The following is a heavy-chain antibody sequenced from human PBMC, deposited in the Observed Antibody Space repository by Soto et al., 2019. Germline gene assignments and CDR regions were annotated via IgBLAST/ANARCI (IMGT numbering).Heavy chain of an antibody. V-gene: IGHV3-21*01. CDR1: GFTFSSYS. J-gene: IGHJ4*02. CDR3: ARDFDVTHPIPGY. Sequence: KPVGSLRLSCAASGFTFSSYSMNWVRQAPGKGLEWVSSISSSSSYIYYADSVKGRFTISRDNAKNSLYLQMNSLRAEDTAVYYCARDFDVTHPIPGYWGQGTLVTVSS. CDR2: ISSSSSYI.